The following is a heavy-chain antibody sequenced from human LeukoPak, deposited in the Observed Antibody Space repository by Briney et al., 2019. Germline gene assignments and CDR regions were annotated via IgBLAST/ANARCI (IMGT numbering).Heavy chain of an antibody. CDR2: VNPSGGST. CDR3: ARVYSTAAGENWFDP. D-gene: IGHD6-13*01. CDR1: GYTFTSYC. J-gene: IGHJ5*02. V-gene: IGHV1-46*01. Sequence: ASVKVSCKASGYTFTSYCMHWVRQAPGQGLEWMGIVNPSGGSTSYAQKFQGRVTMTRDMSTSTVYMELSSLRSEDTAVYYCARVYSTAAGENWFDPWGQGTLVTVSS.